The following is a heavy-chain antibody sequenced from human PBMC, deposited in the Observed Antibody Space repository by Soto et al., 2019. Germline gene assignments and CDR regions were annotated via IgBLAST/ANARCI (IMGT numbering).Heavy chain of an antibody. J-gene: IGHJ5*02. CDR2: IYYSGST. CDR1: GGSISSYY. Sequence: PSETLSLTCTVSGGSISSYYWSWIRQPPGKGLEWIGYIYYSGSTNYNPSLKSRVTISVDTSKNQFSLKLSSVTAADTAVYYCARARAYYDILTGYLGWFDPWGQGTLVTVSS. CDR3: ARARAYYDILTGYLGWFDP. V-gene: IGHV4-59*01. D-gene: IGHD3-9*01.